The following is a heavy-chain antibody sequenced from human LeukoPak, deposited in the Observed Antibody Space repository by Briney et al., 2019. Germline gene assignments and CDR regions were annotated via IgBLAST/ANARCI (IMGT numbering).Heavy chain of an antibody. D-gene: IGHD2-2*01. CDR2: ISAYNGNT. Sequence: ASVKVSCKASGYSFTSYGISWVRQAPGQGLEWMGWISAYNGNTNYAQKLQGRVTMTTDTSTSTAYMELRSLRSDDTAVYYCARAFGSGGGNVVPAATLDYWGQGTLVTVSS. J-gene: IGHJ4*02. CDR1: GYSFTSYG. CDR3: ARAFGSGGGNVVPAATLDY. V-gene: IGHV1-18*01.